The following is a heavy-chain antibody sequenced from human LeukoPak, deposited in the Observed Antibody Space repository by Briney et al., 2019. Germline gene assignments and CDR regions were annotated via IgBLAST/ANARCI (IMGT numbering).Heavy chain of an antibody. CDR2: IIPIFGTA. V-gene: IGHV1-69*13. D-gene: IGHD5-18*01. Sequence: SVKVSCKASGGTFSSYAISWVRQAPGQGLEWMGGIIPIFGTANYAQKFQGRVTITADESTSTAYMELSSLRSEDAAVYYCARGSGYSYRFDYWGQGTLVTVSS. CDR1: GGTFSSYA. CDR3: ARGSGYSYRFDY. J-gene: IGHJ4*02.